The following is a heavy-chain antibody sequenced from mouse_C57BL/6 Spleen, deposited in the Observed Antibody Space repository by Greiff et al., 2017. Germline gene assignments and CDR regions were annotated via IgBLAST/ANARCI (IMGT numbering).Heavy chain of an antibody. V-gene: IGHV1-55*01. Sequence: QVQLQQPGAELVKPGASVKMSCKASGYTFTSYWIPWVKQRPGQGLEWIGEIYPGSGSTNYNEKFKSKATLTVDTSSSTAYMQLSSLTSEDSAVYYCGGSSGCYWAMDYWGQGTSVTVSS. CDR2: IYPGSGST. CDR3: GGSSGCYWAMDY. CDR1: GYTFTSYW. D-gene: IGHD1-1*02. J-gene: IGHJ4*01.